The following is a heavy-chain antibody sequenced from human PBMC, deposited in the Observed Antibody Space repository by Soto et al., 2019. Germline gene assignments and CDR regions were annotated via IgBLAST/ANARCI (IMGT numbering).Heavy chain of an antibody. CDR3: ATVLSAAFDI. Sequence: ETLSLTCAVYGGSFSGYYWTWIRQPPGKGLEWVSGISGGTGTTHYADSVKGRFTISRDNSKNTVYLQMNSLRAEDTALYYCATVLSAAFDIWGQGTMVTVSS. CDR2: ISGGTGTT. CDR1: GGSFSGYY. J-gene: IGHJ3*02. V-gene: IGHV3-23*01.